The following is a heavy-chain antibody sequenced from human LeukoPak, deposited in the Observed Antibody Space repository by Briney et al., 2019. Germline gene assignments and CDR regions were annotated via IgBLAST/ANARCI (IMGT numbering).Heavy chain of an antibody. J-gene: IGHJ1*01. V-gene: IGHV2-5*01. CDR3: AHRLESTNYYQSRSIDFQH. CDR1: GFSFSTSGVG. D-gene: IGHD1-7*01. CDR2: IYWNDDI. Sequence: SGPTLVEPTQTLTLTCTFSGFSFSTSGVGVGWIRQPLGKALEWLALIYWNDDIRYSPSLKSRLTITKDTSKNQVVLTMTNMDPVDTATYYSAHRLESTNYYQSRSIDFQHWGQGTLVTVSS.